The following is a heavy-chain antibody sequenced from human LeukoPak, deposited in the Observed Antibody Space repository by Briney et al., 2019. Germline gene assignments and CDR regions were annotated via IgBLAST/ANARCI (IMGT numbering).Heavy chain of an antibody. J-gene: IGHJ6*03. CDR3: ARALAWGGSSYSYYYMDV. V-gene: IGHV1-8*01. Sequence: ASVKVSCKASGYTFSDYDISWVRQATGQGLEWTGWINPNSGNAGYAQKFQGRVTMTRNTSISTAYMELSSLRSEDTAVYYCARALAWGGSSYSYYYMDVWDKGTTVTVSS. D-gene: IGHD1-26*01. CDR1: GYTFSDYD. CDR2: INPNSGNA.